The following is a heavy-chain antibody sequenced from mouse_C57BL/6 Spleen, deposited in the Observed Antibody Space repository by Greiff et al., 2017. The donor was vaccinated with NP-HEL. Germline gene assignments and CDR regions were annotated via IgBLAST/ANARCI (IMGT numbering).Heavy chain of an antibody. J-gene: IGHJ2*01. CDR1: GYTFTSYW. V-gene: IGHV1-64*01. CDR3: ARSNVLLRKWGFDY. CDR2: IHPNSGST. Sequence: QVQLQQPGAELVKPGASVKLSCKASGYTFTSYWMHWVKQRPGQGLEWIGMIHPNSGSTNYNEKFKSKATLTVDKSPSTAYMQLSSLTSEDSAVYYCARSNVLLRKWGFDYWGQGTTLTVSS. D-gene: IGHD1-1*01.